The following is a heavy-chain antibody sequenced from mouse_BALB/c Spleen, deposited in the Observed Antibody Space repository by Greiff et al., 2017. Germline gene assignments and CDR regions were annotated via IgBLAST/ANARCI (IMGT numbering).Heavy chain of an antibody. CDR3: TRDSAY. Sequence: EVMLVESGGGLVKPGGSLKLSCAASGFTFSSYTMSWVRQTPEKRLEWVATISSGGSYTYYPDSVKGRFTISRDNAKNTLYLQMSSLKSEDTAMYYCTRDSAYWGQGTLVTVSA. CDR1: GFTFSSYT. J-gene: IGHJ3*01. CDR2: ISSGGSYT. V-gene: IGHV5-6-4*01.